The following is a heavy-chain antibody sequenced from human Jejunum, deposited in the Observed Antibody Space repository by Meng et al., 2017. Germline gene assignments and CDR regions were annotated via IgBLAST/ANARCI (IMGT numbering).Heavy chain of an antibody. CDR2: IYHSGTT. J-gene: IGHJ4*02. Sequence: QGQRQESGPGLGRPSGTLSLTCAVSGGSITGTNWWTWVRQAPGKGLVWIGEIYHSGTTNYNPSLKSRVAISADKSKNQFSLNLYSLSAADTAVYYCATRTRDSFDYWGQGSLVTVSS. CDR3: ATRTRDSFDY. V-gene: IGHV4-4*02. D-gene: IGHD1-7*01. CDR1: GGSITGTNW.